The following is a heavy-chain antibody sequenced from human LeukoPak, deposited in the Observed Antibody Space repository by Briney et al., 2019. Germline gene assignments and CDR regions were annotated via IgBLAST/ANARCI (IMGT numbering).Heavy chain of an antibody. CDR2: IYSGGNT. CDR3: ARGDSSGYYYFGY. J-gene: IGHJ4*02. Sequence: PGGSLRLSCAASGFTVSSNYMSWVRQAPGKGLEWVSVIYSGGNTYYADSVKGRFTISRDNSKNTLYLQMNSLRAEDTAVYYCARGDSSGYYYFGYWGQGTLVTVSS. V-gene: IGHV3-53*01. CDR1: GFTVSSNY. D-gene: IGHD6-19*01.